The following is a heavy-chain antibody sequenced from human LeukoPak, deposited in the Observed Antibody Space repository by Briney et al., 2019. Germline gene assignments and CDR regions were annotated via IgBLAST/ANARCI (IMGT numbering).Heavy chain of an antibody. CDR1: GYTFTGYY. Sequence: ASVKVSCKASGYTFTGYYMHWVRQAPGQGLEWMGWINPNSGGTNYAQKFQGRVTMTRDTSISTAYMELSRLRSDDTAVYYCARGPYYDFWSDYPYFDYWGQGTLVTVSS. CDR3: ARGPYYDFWSDYPYFDY. V-gene: IGHV1-2*02. CDR2: INPNSGGT. D-gene: IGHD3-3*01. J-gene: IGHJ4*02.